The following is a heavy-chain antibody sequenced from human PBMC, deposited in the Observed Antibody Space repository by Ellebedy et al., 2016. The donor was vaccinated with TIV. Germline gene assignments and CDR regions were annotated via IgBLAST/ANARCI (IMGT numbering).Heavy chain of an antibody. J-gene: IGHJ5*02. V-gene: IGHV4-34*01. D-gene: IGHD5-24*01. CDR1: NGSFSHSF. CDR2: INASGTP. CDR3: GKHLLRWFDH. Sequence: MPSETLSLTCAVYNGSFSHSFWSWIRQSPGKGLEWIGEINASGTPTYNPSLKSRVTMSVDTSKNQFSLNLTSVTAADTALYYGGKHLLRWFDHWGQGTLVTVSS.